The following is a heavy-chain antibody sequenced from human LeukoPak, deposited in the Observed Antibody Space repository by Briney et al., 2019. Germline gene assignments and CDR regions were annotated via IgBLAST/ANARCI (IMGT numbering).Heavy chain of an antibody. CDR2: IKEDGSDK. D-gene: IGHD5-18*01. Sequence: PGGSLRLSCAASGFIFSSYWMAWVRQAPGKGLEWVANIKEDGSDKNYVDSVKGRFTISRDNAKNSLYLQMNSLRAEDTAVYYCAKSRIQGFDPWGQGTLVTVSS. CDR3: AKSRIQGFDP. J-gene: IGHJ5*02. CDR1: GFIFSSYW. V-gene: IGHV3-7*01.